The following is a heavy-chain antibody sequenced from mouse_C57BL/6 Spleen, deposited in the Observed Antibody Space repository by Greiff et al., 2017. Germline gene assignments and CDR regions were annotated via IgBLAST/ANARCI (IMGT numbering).Heavy chain of an antibody. V-gene: IGHV6-6*01. J-gene: IGHJ4*01. Sequence: EVMLVESGGGLVQPGGSMKLSCAASGFTFSDAWMDWVRQSPEKGLEWVAEIRNKANNHATYYAESVKGRFTISRDDSKSSVYLQMNSLRAEDTGIYYWTRRSPYGSSYDYYAMDYWGQGTSVTVSS. CDR2: IRNKANNHAT. CDR3: TRRSPYGSSYDYYAMDY. CDR1: GFTFSDAW. D-gene: IGHD1-1*01.